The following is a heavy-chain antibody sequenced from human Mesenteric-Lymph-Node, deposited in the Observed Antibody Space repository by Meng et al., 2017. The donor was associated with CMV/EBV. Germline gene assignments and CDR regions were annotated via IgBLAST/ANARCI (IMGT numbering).Heavy chain of an antibody. D-gene: IGHD2-15*01. V-gene: IGHV3-21*03. CDR2: ISSSYYI. CDR3: VREGSRRDYFDY. Sequence: GESLKISCIVSGFTFSDYSMNWVRQAPGKGLEWVSSISSSYYIYDADSVRGRFTISRDKSKNTLNLQMNSLRVEDTSLYYCVREGSRRDYFDYWGQGALVTVSS. J-gene: IGHJ4*02. CDR1: GFTFSDYS.